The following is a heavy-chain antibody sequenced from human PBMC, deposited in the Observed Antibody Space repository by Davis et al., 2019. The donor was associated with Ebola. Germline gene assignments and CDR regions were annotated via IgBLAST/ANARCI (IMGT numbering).Heavy chain of an antibody. CDR3: ARGNSGYYFDY. Sequence: SVKVSCKASGGTFSSYAISWVRQAPGQGLEWMGRIIPILGIANYAQKFQGRVTITADKSTSTAYMELSSLRSEDTAVYYCARGNSGYYFDYWGQGTLVTVSS. CDR2: IIPILGIA. V-gene: IGHV1-69*04. CDR1: GGTFSSYA. J-gene: IGHJ4*02. D-gene: IGHD1-7*01.